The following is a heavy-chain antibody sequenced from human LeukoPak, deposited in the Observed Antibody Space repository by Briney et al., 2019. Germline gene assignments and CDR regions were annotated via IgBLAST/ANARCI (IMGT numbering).Heavy chain of an antibody. CDR1: GFTFSDYY. Sequence: GGSLRLSCAASGFTFSDYYMDWVRQAPGKGLEWVANIKYDGSEKYYVDSVRGRITISRDNAKNSLYLQMNSLTPEDTAVYFCAKDCSGGSCYDYWGQGTLVTVSS. CDR2: IKYDGSEK. V-gene: IGHV3-7*04. D-gene: IGHD2-15*01. CDR3: AKDCSGGSCYDY. J-gene: IGHJ4*02.